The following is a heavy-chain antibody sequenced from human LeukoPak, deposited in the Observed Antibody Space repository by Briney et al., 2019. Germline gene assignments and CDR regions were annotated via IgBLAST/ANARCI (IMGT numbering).Heavy chain of an antibody. CDR2: IYYSGNT. V-gene: IGHV4-31*03. J-gene: IGHJ4*01. CDR1: GGSISSGGYY. D-gene: IGHD4-17*01. Sequence: SETLSLTCTVSGGSISSGGYYWSWIRQRPGKDLEWIGYIYYSGNTYYNPSFKSRVTISVDTSKNQFSPKLNSVTAADTAVYYCARSTVPYYFDYWGQGTLVTVSS. CDR3: ARSTVPYYFDY.